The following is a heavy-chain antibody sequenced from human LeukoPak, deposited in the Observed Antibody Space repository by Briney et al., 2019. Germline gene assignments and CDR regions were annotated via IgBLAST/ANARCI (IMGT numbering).Heavy chain of an antibody. Sequence: PSETLSLTCTVPGGSISSYYWSWIRQPPGQGLEWIGYIYYSGSTNYNPSLKSRVTISVDTSKNQFSLKLSSVTAADTAVYYCARVDILGIDAFDIWGQGTMVTVSS. CDR3: ARVDILGIDAFDI. CDR2: IYYSGST. J-gene: IGHJ3*02. V-gene: IGHV4-59*01. CDR1: GGSISSYY. D-gene: IGHD1-26*01.